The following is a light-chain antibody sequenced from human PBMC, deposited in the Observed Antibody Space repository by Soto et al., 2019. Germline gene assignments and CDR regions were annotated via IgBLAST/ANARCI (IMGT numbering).Light chain of an antibody. J-gene: IGLJ2*01. CDR3: SSYAGSNNLV. CDR1: ISDVAGYNY. CDR2: DVT. V-gene: IGLV2-11*01. Sequence: QSALTQPRSVSGSPGQSVTISCTGTISDVAGYNYVSWYQHHPGKAPKLLISDVTTRPSWVPDRFSGSKSGSTASLTISELHAEDEADYYCSSYAGSNNLVVGGGTKVTVL.